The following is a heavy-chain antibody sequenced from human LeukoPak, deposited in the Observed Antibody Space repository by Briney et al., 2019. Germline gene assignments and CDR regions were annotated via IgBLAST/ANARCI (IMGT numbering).Heavy chain of an antibody. V-gene: IGHV4-39*07. CDR1: GGSISSSSYY. CDR2: IYYSGST. CDR3: ARDLEWELQVFDY. D-gene: IGHD1-26*01. Sequence: SETLSLTCTVSGGSISSSSYYWGWIRQPPGKGLEWIGSIYYSGSTYYNPSLKSRVTISVDTSKNQFSLKLSSVTAADTAVYYCARDLEWELQVFDYWGQGTLVTVSS. J-gene: IGHJ4*02.